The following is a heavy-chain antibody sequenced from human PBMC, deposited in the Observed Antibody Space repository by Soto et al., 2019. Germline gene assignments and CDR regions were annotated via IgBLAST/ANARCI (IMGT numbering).Heavy chain of an antibody. CDR2: MWYDGSNK. Sequence: PGGSLRLSCAASGFSFSNYGMHWVRQAPGKGLEWVAVMWYDGSNKYYADSVKGRFTISRDNYKNILYVQMNSLTAADTAVYYCARDPSHGSGSYLDYWGRGTLVTVSS. J-gene: IGHJ4*02. D-gene: IGHD3-10*01. CDR1: GFSFSNYG. V-gene: IGHV3-33*01. CDR3: ARDPSHGSGSYLDY.